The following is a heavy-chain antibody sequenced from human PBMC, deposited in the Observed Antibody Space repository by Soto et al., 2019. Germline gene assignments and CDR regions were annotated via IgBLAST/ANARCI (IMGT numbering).Heavy chain of an antibody. CDR1: GGSISSYY. CDR3: ARAAYYYGSGSYYYYYYYYMDV. D-gene: IGHD3-10*01. V-gene: IGHV4-59*01. Sequence: PSETLSLTCTVSGGSISSYYWSWIRQPPGKGLEWIGYIYYSGSTNYNPSLKSRVTISVDTSKNQFSLKLSSVTAADTAVYYCARAAYYYGSGSYYYYYYYYMDVWGKGTTVTVSS. CDR2: IYYSGST. J-gene: IGHJ6*03.